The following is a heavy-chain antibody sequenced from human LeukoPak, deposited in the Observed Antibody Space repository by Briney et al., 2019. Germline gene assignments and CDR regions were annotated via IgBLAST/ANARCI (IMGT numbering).Heavy chain of an antibody. D-gene: IGHD6-19*01. Sequence: SETLSLTCTVSGGSISSYYWSWIRQPPGKGLEWIGYIYYSGSTNYNPSLKSRVTISVDTSKNQFSLKLSSVTAADTAVYYCARLVYSSGWYRLDSWGQGTLVPVSS. CDR2: IYYSGST. CDR1: GGSISSYY. CDR3: ARLVYSSGWYRLDS. V-gene: IGHV4-59*08. J-gene: IGHJ4*02.